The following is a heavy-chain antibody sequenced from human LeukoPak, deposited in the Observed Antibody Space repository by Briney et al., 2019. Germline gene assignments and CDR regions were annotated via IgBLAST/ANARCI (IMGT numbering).Heavy chain of an antibody. J-gene: IGHJ4*02. CDR1: GGTFSSYA. CDR3: AREATIQDEPYYFDY. D-gene: IGHD5-12*01. CDR2: IIPILGIA. V-gene: IGHV1-69*04. Sequence: EASVKVSCKASGGTFSSYAISWVRQAPGQGLEWMGRIIPILGIANYAQKFQGRVTITADKSTSTAYMELSSLRSEDTAVYYCAREATIQDEPYYFDYWGQGTLVTVSS.